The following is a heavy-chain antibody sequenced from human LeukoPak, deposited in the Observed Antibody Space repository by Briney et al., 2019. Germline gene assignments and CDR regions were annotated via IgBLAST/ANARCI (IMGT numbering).Heavy chain of an antibody. CDR1: GVSISSGDYS. CDR2: IYHSGST. CDR3: ARQYSGSSGYHNY. D-gene: IGHD3-22*01. V-gene: IGHV4-30-2*03. Sequence: SETLSLTCAVSGVSISSGDYSWSWIRQPPGKGLEWIGYIYHSGSTYYNPSLKSRVTISVDTSKNQFSLKLSSVTAADTAVYYCARQYSGSSGYHNYWGQGTLVTVSS. J-gene: IGHJ4*02.